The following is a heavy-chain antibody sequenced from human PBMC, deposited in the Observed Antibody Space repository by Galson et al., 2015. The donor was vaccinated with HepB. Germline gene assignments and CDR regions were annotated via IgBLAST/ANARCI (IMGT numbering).Heavy chain of an antibody. CDR3: ARGYSSAWSVSTGY. D-gene: IGHD6-19*01. CDR2: INSDGSST. CDR1: GFTFSSYW. Sequence: SLRLSCAASGFTFSSYWMHWVRHVPGKGLVWVSRINSDGSSTTYADSVKGRFTISRDNAKNTLYLQMNSLRAEDTAVYYCARGYSSAWSVSTGYWGQGTLVTVSS. V-gene: IGHV3-74*01. J-gene: IGHJ4*02.